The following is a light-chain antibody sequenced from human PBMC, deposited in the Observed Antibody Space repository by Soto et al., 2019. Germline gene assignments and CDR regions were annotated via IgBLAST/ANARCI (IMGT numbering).Light chain of an antibody. Sequence: QSVLSQPPSASGTPGQTVIISCSGSRSDIGSNFVNWYQHLPGTATQLLIDNSNQRPSGVPYRFSCSKSGTSASLAISGQQAEDEADYYSAAGDDSLTGPVFGTGTKLTVL. CDR3: AAGDDSLTGPV. J-gene: IGLJ1*01. CDR2: NSN. CDR1: RSDIGSNF. V-gene: IGLV1-44*01.